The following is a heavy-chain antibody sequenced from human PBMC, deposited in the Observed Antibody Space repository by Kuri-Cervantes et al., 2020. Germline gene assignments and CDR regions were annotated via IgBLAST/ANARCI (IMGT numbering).Heavy chain of an antibody. CDR1: GYTFTSYY. CDR3: ARTDCSSTSCYFYYYYMDV. J-gene: IGHJ6*03. D-gene: IGHD2-2*01. Sequence: ASVKVSCKASGYTFTSYYMHWVRQAPGQGLEWMGIINPSGGSTSYAQKFQGRVTMTRDTSTSTVYMELSSLRSDDTAVYYCARTDCSSTSCYFYYYYMDVWGKGTTVTVSS. V-gene: IGHV1-46*01. CDR2: INPSGGST.